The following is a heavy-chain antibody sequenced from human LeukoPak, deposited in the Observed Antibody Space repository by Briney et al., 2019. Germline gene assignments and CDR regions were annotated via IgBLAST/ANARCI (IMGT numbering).Heavy chain of an antibody. CDR2: ISSSDSGDSTI. D-gene: IGHD5-18*01. J-gene: IGHJ4*02. CDR1: GFTFSSYE. CDR3: AAKKGYGYALDY. Sequence: GGSLRLSCVASGFTFSSYEMNWVRQAPGEGLEWVSYISSSDSGDSTIYYADSVKGRFTISRDNAKNSLYLQMNSLRAEDTAVYYCAAKKGYGYALDYWGQGTLVTVSS. V-gene: IGHV3-48*03.